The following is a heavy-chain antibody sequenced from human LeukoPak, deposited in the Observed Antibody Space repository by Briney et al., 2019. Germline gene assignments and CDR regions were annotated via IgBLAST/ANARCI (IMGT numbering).Heavy chain of an antibody. CDR1: GGTFNYA. J-gene: IGHJ4*02. CDR2: ILPVLGTP. Sequence: ASVKVSCKPSGGTFNYAISWVRQAPGQGPEWMGGILPVLGTPHYAQKFQGRLTVTTDEVAATAYMELSSLRPEDTAVYYCARGYSGNFFGFDLWGQGTLVTVSS. D-gene: IGHD1-26*01. V-gene: IGHV1-69*05. CDR3: ARGYSGNFFGFDL.